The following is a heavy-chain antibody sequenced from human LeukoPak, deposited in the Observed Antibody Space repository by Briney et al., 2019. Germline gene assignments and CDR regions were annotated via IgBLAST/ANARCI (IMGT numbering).Heavy chain of an antibody. CDR1: GFTFSSYE. V-gene: IGHV3-48*03. CDR3: ARDNYFYNYMDV. Sequence: QSGGSLRLSCAASGFTFSSYEMNWVRQAPGKGLEWVSYISSSGSTIYYADSVKGRFTISRDNAKNSLYLQMNSLRAEDTAVYYCARDNYFYNYMDVWGKGTTVTISS. J-gene: IGHJ6*03. CDR2: ISSSGSTI.